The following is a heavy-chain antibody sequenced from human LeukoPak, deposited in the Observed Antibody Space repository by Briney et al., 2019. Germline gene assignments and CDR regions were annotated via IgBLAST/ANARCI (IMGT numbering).Heavy chain of an antibody. Sequence: PGGSLRLSCAASGFTVSTNYMSWVRQAPGKGLEWVSVIYSGGTTYYADSVTGRFTISRDNSKNTLYLQMSSLRAEDTAVYYCTRAPYSSSWYSDCWGQGTLVTVSS. D-gene: IGHD6-13*01. V-gene: IGHV3-66*01. J-gene: IGHJ4*02. CDR3: TRAPYSSSWYSDC. CDR2: IYSGGTT. CDR1: GFTVSTNY.